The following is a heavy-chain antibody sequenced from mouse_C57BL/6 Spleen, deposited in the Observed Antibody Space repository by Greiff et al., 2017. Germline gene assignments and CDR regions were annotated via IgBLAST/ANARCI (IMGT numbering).Heavy chain of an antibody. J-gene: IGHJ3*01. CDR1: GYTFTSYG. V-gene: IGHV1-81*01. D-gene: IGHD1-1*01. CDR2: IYPRSGNT. Sequence: QVQLQQSGAELARPGASVKLSCKASGYTFTSYGISWVKQRTGQGLEWIGEIYPRSGNTYYNEKFKGKATRTADKSSSTAYMELRSLTSEDSAVYFCARSDYYGSSYPAWFAYWGQGTLVTVSA. CDR3: ARSDYYGSSYPAWFAY.